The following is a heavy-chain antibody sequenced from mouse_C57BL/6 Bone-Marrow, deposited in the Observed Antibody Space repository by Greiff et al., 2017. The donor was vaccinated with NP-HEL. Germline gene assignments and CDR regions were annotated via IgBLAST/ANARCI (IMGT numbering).Heavy chain of an antibody. CDR2: INPGSGGT. Sequence: QVQLKQSGAELVRPGTSVKVSCKASGYAFTNYLIEWVKQRPGQGLEWIGVINPGSGGTNYNEKFKGKATLTADKSSSTAYMQLSSLTSEDSAVYFCARWGEIITTVAQYYFDYWGQGTTLTVSS. CDR3: ARWGEIITTVAQYYFDY. CDR1: GYAFTNYL. D-gene: IGHD1-1*01. J-gene: IGHJ2*01. V-gene: IGHV1-54*01.